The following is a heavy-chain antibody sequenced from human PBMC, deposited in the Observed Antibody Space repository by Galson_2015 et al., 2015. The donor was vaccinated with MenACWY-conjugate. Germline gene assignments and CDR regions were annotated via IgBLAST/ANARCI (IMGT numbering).Heavy chain of an antibody. CDR1: GHSLSDLS. J-gene: IGHJ6*02. D-gene: IGHD2-15*01. CDR3: AIVRMGYCHGGTCYGLDV. V-gene: IGHV1-24*01. Sequence: SVKVSCKVSGHSLSDLSMHWVRQAPGRGLGWMGGFDPENGKTIYAEEFQGRVTTTEDTSTDTVYMELTSLTSEDTAVYFCAIVRMGYCHGGTCYGLDVWGQGTTVTVSS. CDR2: FDPENGKT.